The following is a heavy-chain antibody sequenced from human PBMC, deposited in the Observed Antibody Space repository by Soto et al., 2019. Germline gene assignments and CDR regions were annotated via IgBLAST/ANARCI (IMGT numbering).Heavy chain of an antibody. CDR2: INPSGGST. J-gene: IGHJ6*02. CDR1: GYTFTSYY. V-gene: IGHV1-46*01. D-gene: IGHD3-10*01. CDR3: ARDLEWARMVRGVINYYYGMDV. Sequence: ASVKVSCKASGYTFTSYYMHWVRQAPGQGLEWMGIINPSGGSTSYAQKFQGRVTMTRDTSTSTVYMELSSLRSEGTAVYYCARDLEWARMVRGVINYYYGMDVWGQGTTVTVSS.